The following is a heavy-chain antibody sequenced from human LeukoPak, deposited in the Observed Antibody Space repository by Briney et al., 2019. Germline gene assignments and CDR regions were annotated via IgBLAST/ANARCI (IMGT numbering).Heavy chain of an antibody. CDR1: GVSFSGYY. CDR3: ARGYHSGSYNDY. CDR2: INHSGST. V-gene: IGHV4-34*01. J-gene: IGHJ4*02. D-gene: IGHD1-26*01. Sequence: PSEILSLTCAVYGVSFSGYYWSWMRQPPGKGLEWIGEINHSGSTNYNPSLKSRVTISVDTSKNQFSLKLSSVTAADTAVYYCARGYHSGSYNDYWGQGTLVTVSS.